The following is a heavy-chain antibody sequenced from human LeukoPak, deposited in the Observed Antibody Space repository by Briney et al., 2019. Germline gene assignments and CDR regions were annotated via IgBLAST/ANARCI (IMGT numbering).Heavy chain of an antibody. Sequence: SETLSLTCTVSGGSISSSSYYWGWIRQPPGKGLEWIGSIYYSGSTYYNPSLKSRVTISVDTSKNQFSLKLSSVTAADTAVYYCAREYDSSGHNAFDIWGQGTMVTVSS. CDR2: IYYSGST. V-gene: IGHV4-39*07. D-gene: IGHD3-22*01. CDR1: GGSISSSSYY. CDR3: AREYDSSGHNAFDI. J-gene: IGHJ3*02.